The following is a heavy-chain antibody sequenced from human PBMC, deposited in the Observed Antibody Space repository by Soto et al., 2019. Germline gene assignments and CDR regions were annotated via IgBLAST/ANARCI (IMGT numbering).Heavy chain of an antibody. CDR3: VGYTASHNWFDP. D-gene: IGHD5-12*01. J-gene: IGHJ5*02. V-gene: IGHV4-59*08. Sequence: PSETLSLTCNVSGGSMNIYYWSWIRQPPGKELEWIGYIHYSGSTNNNPSLKSRVTISVDTSKNHFSLGLTSLTAADTAVYYCVGYTASHNWFDPWGQGTPVTVSS. CDR2: IHYSGST. CDR1: GGSMNIYY.